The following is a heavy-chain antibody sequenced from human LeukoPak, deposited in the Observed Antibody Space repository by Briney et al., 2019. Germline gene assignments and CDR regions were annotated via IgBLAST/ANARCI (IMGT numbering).Heavy chain of an antibody. D-gene: IGHD3-22*01. CDR1: GFTFSTFA. CDR3: ARRKSLIYDSTVDAFDI. Sequence: PGGSLRLSCEASGFTFSTFAMVWVRQPPGKGLEWVSSIFPSGGEIHYADSVRGRFTISRDNSKNTLYLQMNSLGAEDTAVYYCARRKSLIYDSTVDAFDIWGRGTVVTVSS. J-gene: IGHJ3*02. V-gene: IGHV3-23*01. CDR2: IFPSGGEI.